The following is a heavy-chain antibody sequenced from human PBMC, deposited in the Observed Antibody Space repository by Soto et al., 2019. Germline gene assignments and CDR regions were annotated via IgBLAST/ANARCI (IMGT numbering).Heavy chain of an antibody. V-gene: IGHV3-74*01. Sequence: GGSLRLSCAASGFSLSSYWRYWVRQTPGKGLVWVARIKDGGDETSYAESVKGRFTISRDNAQNTLYLQMNSLRAEDTALYYCAKDRGSLDTAMVHDAFDIWGQGTMVTVSS. CDR2: IKDGGDET. J-gene: IGHJ3*02. D-gene: IGHD5-18*01. CDR3: AKDRGSLDTAMVHDAFDI. CDR1: GFSLSSYW.